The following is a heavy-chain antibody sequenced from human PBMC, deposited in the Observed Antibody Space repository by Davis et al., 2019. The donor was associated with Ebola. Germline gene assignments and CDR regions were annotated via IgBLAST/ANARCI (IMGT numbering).Heavy chain of an antibody. J-gene: IGHJ6*03. V-gene: IGHV3-21*01. CDR2: ITSTSSYI. CDR3: ARVGNYYYYMDV. D-gene: IGHD7-27*01. CDR1: GFTLGNAW. Sequence: GESLKISCAASGFTLGNAWMTWVRQAPGKGLEWVSSITSTSSYIYYADSVKGRFTFSRDNAKHSLYLQMNSLRVEDTAVYYCARVGNYYYYMDVWGKGTTVTVSS.